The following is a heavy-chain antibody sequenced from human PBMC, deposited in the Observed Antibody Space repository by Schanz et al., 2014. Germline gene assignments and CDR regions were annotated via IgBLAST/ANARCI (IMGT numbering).Heavy chain of an antibody. CDR3: AASSGWHPSTDY. Sequence: EVHLLESGGGLVEPGGSLRLSCATSGFSLDIFAVSWVRQAPGKGLEWVSSFNDGGVNKYYADSVKGRFTISRDNSKNTLYLQMSSLTTEDTAVYYCAASSGWHPSTDYWGQGTLVTVSS. D-gene: IGHD6-19*01. V-gene: IGHV3-23*01. CDR2: FNDGGVNK. J-gene: IGHJ4*02. CDR1: GFSLDIFA.